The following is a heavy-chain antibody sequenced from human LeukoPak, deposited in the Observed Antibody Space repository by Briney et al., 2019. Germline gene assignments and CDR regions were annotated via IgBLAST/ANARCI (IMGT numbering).Heavy chain of an antibody. CDR3: ARDGRGYSSGPAVGYFDY. Sequence: SETLSLTCTVSGGSISSYYWSWIRQPPGKGLEWIGYIYYSGSTNYNPSLKSRVTISVDTSKNQSSLKLSSVTAADTAVYYCARDGRGYSSGPAVGYFDYWGQGTLVTVSS. CDR2: IYYSGST. V-gene: IGHV4-59*01. J-gene: IGHJ4*02. CDR1: GGSISSYY. D-gene: IGHD6-19*01.